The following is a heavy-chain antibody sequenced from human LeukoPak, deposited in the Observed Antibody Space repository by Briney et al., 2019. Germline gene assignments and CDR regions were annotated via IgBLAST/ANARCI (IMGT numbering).Heavy chain of an antibody. J-gene: IGHJ5*02. CDR3: ARHESLLLWFGETLNWFDP. D-gene: IGHD3-10*01. Sequence: SETLSLTCTVSGGSISSSSYYWGWIRQPPGKGLEWIGSIYYSGSTYYNPSLKSRVTISVDTSKNQFSLKLSSVTAADTAVYYRARHESLLLWFGETLNWFDPWGQGTLVTVSS. CDR2: IYYSGST. CDR1: GGSISSSSYY. V-gene: IGHV4-39*01.